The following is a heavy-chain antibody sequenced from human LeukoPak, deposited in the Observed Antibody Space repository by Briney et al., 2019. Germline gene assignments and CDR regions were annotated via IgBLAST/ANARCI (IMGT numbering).Heavy chain of an antibody. J-gene: IGHJ4*02. Sequence: SETLSLTCAVYGGSFSGYYWSWIRQPPGKGLEWIGEINHSGSTNYNPSLKSRVTISVDTSKNQFSLKLSSVTAADTAVYYCARVTLLLLAMVLDYWGQGTLVTVSS. D-gene: IGHD5-18*01. CDR1: GGSFSGYY. CDR3: ARVTLLLLAMVLDY. V-gene: IGHV4-34*01. CDR2: INHSGST.